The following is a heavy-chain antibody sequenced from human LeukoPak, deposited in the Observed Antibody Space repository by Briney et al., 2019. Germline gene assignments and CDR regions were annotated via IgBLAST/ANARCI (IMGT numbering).Heavy chain of an antibody. CDR1: GFTFSSYV. Sequence: GGSLRLSCAASGFTFSSYVMNWVRQAPGKGLEWVSDISGSGGSTYHADSVKGRFTISRDNSKNTLYQQMNSLRAEDTAVYYCAECNVYDGNGMDVWGQGTTVTVSS. D-gene: IGHD5/OR15-5a*01. CDR2: ISGSGGST. CDR3: AECNVYDGNGMDV. V-gene: IGHV3-23*01. J-gene: IGHJ6*02.